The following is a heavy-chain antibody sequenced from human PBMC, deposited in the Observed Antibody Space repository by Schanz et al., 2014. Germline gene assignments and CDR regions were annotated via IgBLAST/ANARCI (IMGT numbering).Heavy chain of an antibody. J-gene: IGHJ3*02. CDR3: AKGRFGELSAFDI. CDR1: GFNFNNFA. V-gene: IGHV3-15*01. D-gene: IGHD3-10*01. Sequence: EVQLLESGGGLVQPGGSLRLSCAASGFNFNNFAMTWVRQAPGKGLEWVARIKSKTDGGTRDYAAPVKGRFTISTDDSKNTVYLQMNSLRAEDTAVYYCAKGRFGELSAFDIWGQGTMVTVSS. CDR2: IKSKTDGGTR.